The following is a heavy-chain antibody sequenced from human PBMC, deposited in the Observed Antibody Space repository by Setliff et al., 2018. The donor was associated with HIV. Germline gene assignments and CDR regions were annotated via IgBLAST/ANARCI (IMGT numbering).Heavy chain of an antibody. CDR1: GFTFTTSA. CDR3: AARPGVDSSGYYDYYYMDV. J-gene: IGHJ6*03. V-gene: IGHV1-58*02. CDR2: IVVGSGNT. D-gene: IGHD3-22*01. Sequence: SVMVSCKASGFTFTTSAMQWVRQARGRRLEWIGWIVVGSGNTNYAQRFQERVDITRDMSTSTSYMEVTNLRSDDTAVYYCAARPGVDSSGYYDYYYMDVWGKGTKVTVSS.